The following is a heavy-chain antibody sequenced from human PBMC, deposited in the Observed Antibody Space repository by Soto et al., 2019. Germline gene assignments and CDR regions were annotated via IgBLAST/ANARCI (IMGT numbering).Heavy chain of an antibody. CDR1: GFTFSSYW. CDR3: ARLQWWFDP. Sequence: EVQLVESGGGLVQPGGSLRLSCVASGFTFSSYWMSWVRQAPGKGLEWVASIKHDGSEKYYVDSVKGRFTISRDDAKNSIFLQMNSLRAEDTAVYYCARLQWWFDPWGQGTLVTVSS. J-gene: IGHJ5*02. D-gene: IGHD2-8*01. CDR2: IKHDGSEK. V-gene: IGHV3-7*01.